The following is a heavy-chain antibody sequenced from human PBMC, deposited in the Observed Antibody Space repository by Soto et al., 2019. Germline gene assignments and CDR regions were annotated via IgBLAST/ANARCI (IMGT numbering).Heavy chain of an antibody. V-gene: IGHV3-66*01. D-gene: IGHD3-10*01. CDR1: GFTVRSNY. CDR3: GREFAPGSPDYVS. CDR2: IYSGGST. J-gene: IGHJ5*02. Sequence: GGSLRLSCVASGFTVRSNYMTWVRQAPGKGLEWVSFIYSGGSTPYADSVKGRFTVSRDNSKNTLFLQMNSLRAEDTAVYYCGREFAPGSPDYVSWGLGTRVTVSS.